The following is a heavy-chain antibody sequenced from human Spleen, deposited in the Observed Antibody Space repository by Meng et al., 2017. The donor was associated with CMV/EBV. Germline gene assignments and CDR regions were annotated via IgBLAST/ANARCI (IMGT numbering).Heavy chain of an antibody. D-gene: IGHD3-10*01. CDR1: GYAFSGYH. J-gene: IGHJ4*02. Sequence: CKASGYAFSGYHRHGVRQAPGQGLEWMGWISPHGGGTKYSQRFQGRVTMTTDTSISTAYMELTRLRSDDTAIYYCARPYYGSGSFEHWGQGTLVTVSS. CDR2: ISPHGGGT. CDR3: ARPYYGSGSFEH. V-gene: IGHV1-2*02.